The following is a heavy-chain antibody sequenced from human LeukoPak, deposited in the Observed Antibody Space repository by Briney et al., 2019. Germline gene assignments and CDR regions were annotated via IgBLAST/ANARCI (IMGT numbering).Heavy chain of an antibody. Sequence: ASVKVSCKASGYTFTSYDINWVRQAPGQGLEWMGWVSPNISDTGYAQKFQGGVTFTRDTSISTAYMEVSSLTSEDSAVYYCTRESSYCVSIKCYSSGFDLWGQGTLVTVSS. V-gene: IGHV1-8*01. CDR1: GYTFTSYD. CDR3: TRESSYCVSIKCYSSGFDL. J-gene: IGHJ5*02. D-gene: IGHD2-21*01. CDR2: VSPNISDT.